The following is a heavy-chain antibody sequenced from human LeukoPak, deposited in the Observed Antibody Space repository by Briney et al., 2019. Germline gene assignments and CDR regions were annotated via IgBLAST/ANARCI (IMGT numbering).Heavy chain of an antibody. J-gene: IGHJ3*02. D-gene: IGHD5-24*01. Sequence: ASVKVSFQASGYTFTSYYMHWVRPAPGQGLEWMGIINPSGGSTSYAQKFQGRVTMTRDTSTSTVYMELSSLKSEDAAVYYCARVRDGYNDAYDIWGQGTMVTVSS. CDR3: ARVRDGYNDAYDI. V-gene: IGHV1-46*01. CDR1: GYTFTSYY. CDR2: INPSGGST.